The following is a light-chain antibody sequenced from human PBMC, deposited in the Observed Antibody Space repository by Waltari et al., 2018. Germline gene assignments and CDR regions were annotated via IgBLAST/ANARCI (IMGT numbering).Light chain of an antibody. V-gene: IGKV3-20*01. CDR3: QHYDGLVVT. CDR1: QSVTSIA. Sequence: ETVLTQSPGTLSLSPGERATLSCRASQSVTSIALSWYQQKPGQAPSRLIYGASRRATGIPDRFSGSGSGTYFTLTISRLEPEDFAVYYCQHYDGLVVTFGGGTKVEI. J-gene: IGKJ4*01. CDR2: GAS.